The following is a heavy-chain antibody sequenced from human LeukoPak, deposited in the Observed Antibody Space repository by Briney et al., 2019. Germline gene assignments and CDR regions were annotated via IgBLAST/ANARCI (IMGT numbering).Heavy chain of an antibody. D-gene: IGHD6-19*01. CDR2: INHSGST. J-gene: IGHJ3*02. V-gene: IGHV4-34*01. CDR1: GGSFSGYY. Sequence: SETLSLTCAVYGGSFSGYYWSWIRQPPGKGLEWIVEINHSGSTNYNPSLKSRVTISVHTSKNQFSLKLSSVTAADTAVYYCARAVAARDDDAFDIWGQGTMVTVSS. CDR3: ARAVAARDDDAFDI.